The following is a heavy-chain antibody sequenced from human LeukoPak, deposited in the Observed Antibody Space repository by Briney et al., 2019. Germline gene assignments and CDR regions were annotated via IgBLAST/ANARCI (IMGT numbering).Heavy chain of an antibody. CDR3: ARGPYSSNWYVDY. CDR1: GFTFSSYS. Sequence: GESLRLSCAASGFTFSSYSMNWVRQAPGKGLEWVSSISSSSYIYYADSVKGRFTISRDNAKNSLYLQMNSLRAEDTAVYYCARGPYSSNWYVDYWGQGTLVTVAS. D-gene: IGHD6-13*01. V-gene: IGHV3-21*01. CDR2: ISSSSYI. J-gene: IGHJ4*02.